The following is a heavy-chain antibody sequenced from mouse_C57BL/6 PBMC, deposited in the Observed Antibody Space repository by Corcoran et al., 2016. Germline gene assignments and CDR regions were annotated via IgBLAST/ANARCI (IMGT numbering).Heavy chain of an antibody. V-gene: IGHV1-26*01. Sequence: EVQLQQSGPELVKPGASVKISCKASGYTFTDYYMNWVKQSHGKSLEWIGDINPNNGGTSYNQKFKGKSTLTVDKSSSTAYMELRSLTSEDSAVYHCARGGYSYYYAMDYWGQGTSVTVSS. J-gene: IGHJ4*01. CDR3: ARGGYSYYYAMDY. CDR2: INPNNGGT. CDR1: GYTFTDYY. D-gene: IGHD2-3*01.